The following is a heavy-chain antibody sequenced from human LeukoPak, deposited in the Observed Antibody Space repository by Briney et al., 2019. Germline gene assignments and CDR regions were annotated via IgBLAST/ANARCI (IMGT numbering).Heavy chain of an antibody. D-gene: IGHD3-10*01. Sequence: SETLSLTFTVSAGSISGPHYWTWVRQPPGKGLEWIGEIYHSGSTNYNPSLNGRVTMSVDRFKNQFSLRINSVTAADTAVYYCARTYYGSGTYYNDGMDVWGQGTTVTVSS. CDR1: AGSISGPHY. J-gene: IGHJ6*02. CDR3: ARTYYGSGTYYNDGMDV. CDR2: IYHSGST. V-gene: IGHV4-4*02.